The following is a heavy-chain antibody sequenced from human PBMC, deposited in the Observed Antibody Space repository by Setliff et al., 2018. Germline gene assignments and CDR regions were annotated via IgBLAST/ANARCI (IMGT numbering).Heavy chain of an antibody. CDR3: TRDWGGWYDY. J-gene: IGHJ4*02. D-gene: IGHD6-19*01. Sequence: GESLKISCAASGFNFNYAWMSWVRQAPGKGLEWVGRVKSKTEGATTDYATPVKGRFTISRDDSKKTLYLQMNNLKSEDTGVYYCTRDWGGWYDYWGQGTLVTVSS. CDR1: GFNFNYAW. CDR2: VKSKTEGATT. V-gene: IGHV3-15*01.